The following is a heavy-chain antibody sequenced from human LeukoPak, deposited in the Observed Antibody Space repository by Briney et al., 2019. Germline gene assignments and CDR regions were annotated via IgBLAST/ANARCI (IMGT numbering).Heavy chain of an antibody. CDR3: ARDSYNKATYCSSTSCYVDY. CDR1: GYTFTSYD. Sequence: ASVKVSCKASGYTFTSYDINWVRQATGQGLEWMGWMNPNSGNTGYAQKFQGRVTMTRNTSISTAYMELSSLRSEDTAVYYCARDSYNKATYCSSTSCYVDYWGQGTLVTVSS. J-gene: IGHJ4*02. D-gene: IGHD2-2*01. V-gene: IGHV1-8*01. CDR2: MNPNSGNT.